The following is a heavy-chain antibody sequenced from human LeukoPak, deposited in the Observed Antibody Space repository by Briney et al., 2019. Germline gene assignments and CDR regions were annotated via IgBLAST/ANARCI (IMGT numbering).Heavy chain of an antibody. D-gene: IGHD3-10*01. J-gene: IGHJ4*02. CDR3: TTDLGTYYHGSQRLIPIDY. CDR1: GFTFSSYS. V-gene: IGHV3-15*01. CDR2: IKSKTDGETT. Sequence: GGSLRLSCAASGFTFSSYSMSWVRQAPGKGLEWIGRIKSKTDGETTNYAEPVRGRFTISRDDSKSAVYLQMNSLKIEDTAVYYCTTDLGTYYHGSQRLIPIDYWGQGTLVTVSS.